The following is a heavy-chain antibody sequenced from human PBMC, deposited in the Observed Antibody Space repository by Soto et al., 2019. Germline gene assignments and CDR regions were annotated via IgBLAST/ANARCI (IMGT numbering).Heavy chain of an antibody. CDR3: ARGLYDSSGYYYYLQH. CDR1: GYTFTGYC. CDR2: INPNSGGT. V-gene: IGHV1-2*04. J-gene: IGHJ1*01. D-gene: IGHD3-22*01. Sequence: ASVKVSCKASGYTFTGYCMHWVRQAPGQGLEWMGWINPNSGGTNYAQKFQGWVTMTRDTSISTAYMELSRLRSDDTAVYYCARGLYDSSGYYYYLQHWGQGTLVTVS.